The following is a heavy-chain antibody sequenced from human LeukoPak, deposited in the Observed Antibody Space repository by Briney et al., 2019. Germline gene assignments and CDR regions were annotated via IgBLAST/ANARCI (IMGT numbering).Heavy chain of an antibody. Sequence: SETLSLTCTVSGASVSSNNWSWVRQPAGEGLEWIGRIQTSGNTNYNPSLKSRVTMSLATSRNHFSLILTSLTAADTAVYYCARENAATIVARSLDYWGQGTLVTVSS. D-gene: IGHD6-6*01. CDR2: IQTSGNT. CDR3: ARENAATIVARSLDY. V-gene: IGHV4-4*07. CDR1: GASVSSNN. J-gene: IGHJ4*01.